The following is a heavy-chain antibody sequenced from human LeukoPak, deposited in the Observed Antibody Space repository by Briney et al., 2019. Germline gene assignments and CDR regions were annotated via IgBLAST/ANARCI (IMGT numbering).Heavy chain of an antibody. CDR3: AGDPPGGWLQFGAFDI. Sequence: SGGSLRLSCAASGFAFSSYGMLWVRQAPGKGLEWVAFIRYDGSNKYYADSVKGRFTISRDNAKNTLYLQMNSLRAEDTAVYYCAGDPPGGWLQFGAFDIWGQGTMVTVSS. CDR1: GFAFSSYG. J-gene: IGHJ3*02. V-gene: IGHV3-30*02. CDR2: IRYDGSNK. D-gene: IGHD5-24*01.